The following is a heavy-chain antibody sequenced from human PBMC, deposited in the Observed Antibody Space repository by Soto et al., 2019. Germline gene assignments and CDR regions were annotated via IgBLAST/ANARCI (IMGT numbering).Heavy chain of an antibody. CDR3: ARRKYLDY. J-gene: IGHJ4*02. CDR2: IRSNTYGGTT. CDR1: GFTFGDYA. V-gene: IGHV3-49*03. Sequence: PGGSLRLSCTTSGFTFGDYAMSWFRQAPGKGLEWIGYIRSNTYGGTTEYAASVKGRFTISRDDSKRVAHLQMSSLETEDTAVYFCARRKYLDYWGQGTRVTVSS. D-gene: IGHD6-6*01.